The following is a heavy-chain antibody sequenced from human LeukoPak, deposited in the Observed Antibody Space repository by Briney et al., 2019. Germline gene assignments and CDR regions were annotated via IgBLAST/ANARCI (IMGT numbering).Heavy chain of an antibody. CDR2: ISGSGGST. Sequence: GGSLRLSCAAPGFTFSSYGMSWVRQAPGEGLEWASAISGSGGSTHYADSVKGRFTISRDNSKNTLYLQMNSLRAEDTAVYYCAKDRGSSWYSNYYYYMDVWGKGTTVTISS. V-gene: IGHV3-23*01. J-gene: IGHJ6*03. D-gene: IGHD6-13*01. CDR1: GFTFSSYG. CDR3: AKDRGSSWYSNYYYYMDV.